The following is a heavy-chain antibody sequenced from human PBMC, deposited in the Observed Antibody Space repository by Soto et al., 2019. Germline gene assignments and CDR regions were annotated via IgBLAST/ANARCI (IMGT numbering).Heavy chain of an antibody. CDR2: ISYDGSNK. V-gene: IGHV3-30-3*01. CDR3: AREEGRGGMDGMDV. J-gene: IGHJ6*02. Sequence: QVQLVESGGGVVQPGRSLRLSCAASGFTFSSYAMHWVRQAPGKGLEWVAVISYDGSNKYYADSVKGRFTISRDNSKNTLYLQMNSLRAEDTAVYYCAREEGRGGMDGMDVWGQGTTVTVSS. D-gene: IGHD3-10*01. CDR1: GFTFSSYA.